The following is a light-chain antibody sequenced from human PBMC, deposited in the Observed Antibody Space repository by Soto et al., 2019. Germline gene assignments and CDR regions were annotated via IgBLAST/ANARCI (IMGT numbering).Light chain of an antibody. CDR3: CSYASSTSYV. J-gene: IGLJ1*01. CDR1: SSDVGGYNY. Sequence: QSVLTQPASVSGSPGQSITISCTGTSSDVGGYNYVTWYQQHPGEAPKLMIHDVSSRASGVPNRFSGSKSGTTASLTISGLQAEDEADYYCCSYASSTSYVFGTRTKLTVL. V-gene: IGLV2-14*03. CDR2: DVS.